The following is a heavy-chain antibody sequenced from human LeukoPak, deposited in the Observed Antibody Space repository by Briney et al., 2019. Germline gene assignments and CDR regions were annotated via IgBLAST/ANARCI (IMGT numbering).Heavy chain of an antibody. D-gene: IGHD3-3*01. Sequence: PSETLSLTCTVSGTSISSGAYSWSWVRQHPGKGLESIAYIYYSGNTYYNPSLKRRVTISVDTSKNQFSLKLSSVTAADTAVYYCARTITIFGALGYFDYWGQGTLVTVSS. CDR1: GTSISSGAYS. J-gene: IGHJ4*02. V-gene: IGHV4-31*03. CDR3: ARTITIFGALGYFDY. CDR2: IYYSGNT.